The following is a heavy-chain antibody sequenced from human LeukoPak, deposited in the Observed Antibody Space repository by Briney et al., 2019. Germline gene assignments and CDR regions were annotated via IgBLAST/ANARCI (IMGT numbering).Heavy chain of an antibody. Sequence: ASVKVSCKASGYTFTSYGISWVRQAPGQGLEWMGWISAYNGNTNYAQKLQGRVTMTTDTSTSTAYMELSSLRSEDTAVYYCARDQANYYYGMDVWGQGTTVTVSS. V-gene: IGHV1-18*01. CDR1: GYTFTSYG. CDR3: ARDQANYYYGMDV. J-gene: IGHJ6*02. CDR2: ISAYNGNT.